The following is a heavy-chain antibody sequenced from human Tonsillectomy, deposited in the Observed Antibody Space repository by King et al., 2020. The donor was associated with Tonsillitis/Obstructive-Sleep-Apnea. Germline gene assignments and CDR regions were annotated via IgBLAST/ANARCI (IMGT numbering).Heavy chain of an antibody. CDR3: ARRGAITDYDY. Sequence: QLQESGPGLVKPSETLSLTCTVSGGSISSSSYYWGWIRQPPGKGLEWIGSIYYSGSTYSNPAPKSRVTISVDTSKNQFSLKLSSVTAADTAVYYCARRGAITDYDYWGQGTLVTVSS. CDR1: GGSISSSSYY. V-gene: IGHV4-39*01. D-gene: IGHD1-20*01. J-gene: IGHJ4*02. CDR2: IYYSGST.